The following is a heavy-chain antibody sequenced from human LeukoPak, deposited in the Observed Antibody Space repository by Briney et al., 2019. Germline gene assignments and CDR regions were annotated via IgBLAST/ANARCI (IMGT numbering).Heavy chain of an antibody. V-gene: IGHV3-30*04. CDR1: GITFSSCV. Sequence: GGSLRLSCEVTGITFSSCVMHWVRQAPGKGLEWVAAISSDGRSQFYPDSVRGRFTISRDNSKNTVYLEMSSLRLEDTAVYYCAREAGSSGLCGWFDPWGQGALVTVSS. D-gene: IGHD3-22*01. CDR2: ISSDGRSQ. J-gene: IGHJ5*02. CDR3: AREAGSSGLCGWFDP.